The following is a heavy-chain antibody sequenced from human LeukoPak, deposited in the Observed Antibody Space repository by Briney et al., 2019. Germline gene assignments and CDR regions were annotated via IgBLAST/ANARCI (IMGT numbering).Heavy chain of an antibody. CDR3: AKDSAPYSDILTGYSLFDY. CDR1: GFTFSSYA. V-gene: IGHV3-23*01. J-gene: IGHJ4*02. CDR2: ISGSGGST. Sequence: GASLRLSCAASGFTFSSYAMSWVRQAPGKGLEWVSAISGSGGSTYYADSVKGRFTISRDNSKNTLYMQMNSLRAEDTAVYYCAKDSAPYSDILTGYSLFDYWGQGTLVTVSS. D-gene: IGHD3-9*01.